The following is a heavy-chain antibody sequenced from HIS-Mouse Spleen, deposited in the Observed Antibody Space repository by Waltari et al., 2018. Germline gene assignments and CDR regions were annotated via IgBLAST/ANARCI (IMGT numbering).Heavy chain of an antibody. Sequence: QVQLVQSGAEVKKPGSSVKVSCKASGGTVSSYAISWVRQAPGPGLEWMGRIIPILGIANYAQKFQGRVTITADKSTSTAYMELSSLRSEDTAVYYCASGYCSGGSCSSSAWYFDLWGRGTLVTVSS. J-gene: IGHJ2*01. V-gene: IGHV1-69*04. D-gene: IGHD2-15*01. CDR3: ASGYCSGGSCSSSAWYFDL. CDR1: GGTVSSYA. CDR2: IIPILGIA.